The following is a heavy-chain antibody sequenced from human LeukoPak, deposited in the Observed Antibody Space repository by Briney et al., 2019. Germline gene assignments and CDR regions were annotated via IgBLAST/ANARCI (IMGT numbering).Heavy chain of an antibody. J-gene: IGHJ3*02. CDR3: ARLASAGADAFDI. D-gene: IGHD6-13*01. Sequence: SETLSLTCTVSGGSISSSSYYWGWIRQPPGKGLEWIGYIYYSGSTNYNPSLKSRVTISVDTSKNQFSLKLSSVTAADTAVYYCARLASAGADAFDIWGQGTMVTVSS. CDR1: GGSISSSSYY. CDR2: IYYSGST. V-gene: IGHV4-61*05.